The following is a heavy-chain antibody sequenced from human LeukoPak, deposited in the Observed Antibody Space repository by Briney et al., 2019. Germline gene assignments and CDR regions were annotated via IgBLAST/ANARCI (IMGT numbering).Heavy chain of an antibody. CDR1: GFTFSSYG. CDR2: ISGSGGST. CDR3: AREMYSSGWYGSDY. Sequence: GGTLRLSCAASGFTFSSYGMSWVRQAPGKGLQWVSSISGSGGSTYYADSVQGRFTISRDNSKNTLYLQMNSLRAEDTAVYYCAREMYSSGWYGSDYWGQGTLVTVSS. D-gene: IGHD6-19*01. J-gene: IGHJ4*02. V-gene: IGHV3-23*01.